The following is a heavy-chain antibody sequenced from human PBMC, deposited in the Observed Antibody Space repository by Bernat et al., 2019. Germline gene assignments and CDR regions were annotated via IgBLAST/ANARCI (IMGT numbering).Heavy chain of an antibody. CDR1: GFTFSSYW. V-gene: IGHV3-7*01. CDR3: AREGDLYFDWSRLYCLDY. Sequence: EVQLVESGGGLVQPGGSLRLSCAASGFTFSSYWMSWVRQAPGKGLEWVANIKQDGSEKFYVDSVKGGFTISRDNAKNSLYLQMNSLRAEDAAVYYCAREGDLYFDWSRLYCLDYWGQGTLVTVSS. J-gene: IGHJ4*02. D-gene: IGHD3-9*01. CDR2: IKQDGSEK.